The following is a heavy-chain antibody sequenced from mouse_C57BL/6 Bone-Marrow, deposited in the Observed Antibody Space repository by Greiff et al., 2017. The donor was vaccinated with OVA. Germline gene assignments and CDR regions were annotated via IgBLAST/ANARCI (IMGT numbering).Heavy chain of an antibody. Sequence: VQLQQSGPELVKPGASVKISCKASGYAFSSSWMNWVKQRPGKGLEWIGRIYPGDGDTNYNGKLKGKATLTADKSSSTAYMQLSSLTSEDSAVYCCARYAVVAGDYAMDYWGQGTSVTVSS. CDR1: GYAFSSSW. J-gene: IGHJ4*01. CDR2: IYPGDGDT. V-gene: IGHV1-82*01. CDR3: ARYAVVAGDYAMDY. D-gene: IGHD1-1*01.